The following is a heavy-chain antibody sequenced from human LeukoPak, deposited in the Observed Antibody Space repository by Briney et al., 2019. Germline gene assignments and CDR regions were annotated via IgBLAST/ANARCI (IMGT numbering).Heavy chain of an antibody. D-gene: IGHD3-22*01. CDR3: AREREYYYDSSGYRVWYFDL. V-gene: IGHV4-30-2*01. CDR2: IYHSGST. Sequence: PSETLSLTCAVSGGSISSGGYSWSWIRQPPGKGLEWIGYIYHSGSTYYNPSLKSRVTISVDRSKNQFSLKLSPVAAADTAVYYCAREREYYYDSSGYRVWYFDLWGRGTLVTVSS. J-gene: IGHJ2*01. CDR1: GGSISSGGYS.